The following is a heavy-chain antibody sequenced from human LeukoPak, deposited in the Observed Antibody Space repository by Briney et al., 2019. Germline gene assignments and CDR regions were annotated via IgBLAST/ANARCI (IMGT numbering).Heavy chain of an antibody. CDR1: GFTFSNAW. V-gene: IGHV3-15*01. CDR3: TADVGWWELLTQH. CDR2: IKSKTDGETT. J-gene: IGHJ1*01. Sequence: GGSLRLSCAASGFTFSNAWMSWVRQAPGKGLEWVGRIKSKTDGETTDSAAPVKGRFTISRDDSKNTLFLQMNSLKIEDTGVYYCTADVGWWELLTQHWGQGTLVTVSS. D-gene: IGHD1-26*01.